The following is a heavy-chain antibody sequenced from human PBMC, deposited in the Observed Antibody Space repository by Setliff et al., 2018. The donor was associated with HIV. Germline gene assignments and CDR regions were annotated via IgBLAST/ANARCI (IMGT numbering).Heavy chain of an antibody. CDR3: ARQGDYDILTGYYRGPHDAFDI. D-gene: IGHD3-9*01. J-gene: IGHJ3*02. CDR1: GYSLTSYW. CDR2: IYPGDSDT. V-gene: IGHV5-51*01. Sequence: GESLKISCKGSGYSLTSYWIAWVRQMPGKGLEWMGIIYPGDSDTRYSLSFQGQVTISADKSISTAYLQWSSLKASDTAMYYCARQGDYDILTGYYRGPHDAFDIWGQGTMVTVSS.